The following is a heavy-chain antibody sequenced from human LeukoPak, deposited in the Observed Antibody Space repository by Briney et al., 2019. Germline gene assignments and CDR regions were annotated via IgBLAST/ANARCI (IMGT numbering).Heavy chain of an antibody. CDR1: GGTFSSYA. J-gene: IGHJ5*02. Sequence: GASVEVSCKASGGTFSSYAISWVRQAPGQGLEWMGGIIPIFGTANYAQKFQGRVTITTDESTSTAYMELSSLRSEDTAVYYCAHFGENNHWGQGTLVTVSS. CDR2: IIPIFGTA. V-gene: IGHV1-69*05. CDR3: AHFGENNH. D-gene: IGHD3-16*01.